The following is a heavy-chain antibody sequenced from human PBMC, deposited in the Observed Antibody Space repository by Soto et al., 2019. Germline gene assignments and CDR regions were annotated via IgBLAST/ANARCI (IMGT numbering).Heavy chain of an antibody. Sequence: PGGSLRLSCAASGFTFSSYWLSWVRQAPGKGQEWMANIKQDGSEKYYVDSVKGRFTLSRDNAKNSLYLQMNSLSAEDTAVYYCARDANTIVGVVIAYYYYYYGMDVWGQGTTVTGSS. CDR3: ARDANTIVGVVIAYYYYYYGMDV. V-gene: IGHV3-7*03. J-gene: IGHJ6*02. CDR2: IKQDGSEK. CDR1: GFTFSSYW. D-gene: IGHD3-3*01.